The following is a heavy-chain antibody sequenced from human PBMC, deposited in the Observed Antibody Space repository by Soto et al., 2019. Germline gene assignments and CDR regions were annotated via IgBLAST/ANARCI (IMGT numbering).Heavy chain of an antibody. Sequence: SVRVSCKASGGTFSSYAISWVRQAPGQGLEWMGGIIPIFGTANYAQKFQGRVTITADESTSTAYMELSSLRSEDTAVYYCAREGLVLVPTTVNSASSYYDTDVLRQGIPVTV. CDR2: IIPIFGTA. J-gene: IGHJ6*02. D-gene: IGHD2-2*01. CDR1: GGTFSSYA. V-gene: IGHV1-69*13. CDR3: AREGLVLVPTTVNSASSYYDTDV.